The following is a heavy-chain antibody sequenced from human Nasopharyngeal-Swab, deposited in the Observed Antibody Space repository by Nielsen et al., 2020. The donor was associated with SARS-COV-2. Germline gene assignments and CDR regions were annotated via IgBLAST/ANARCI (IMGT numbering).Heavy chain of an antibody. CDR1: GFTFSGYA. J-gene: IGHJ6*02. Sequence: GGSLRLSCVASGFTFSGYAMSWVRQAPGKGLEWVSVIYSGGSRTYYADSVKGRFTTSRDNSKNTPHMEMTRLGADATAVYYCVKAGGRQWLAPVSGPPNYYYGMDVWGQGTTVTVSS. CDR3: VKAGGRQWLAPVSGPPNYYYGMDV. D-gene: IGHD6-19*01. CDR2: IYSGGSRT. V-gene: IGHV3-23*03.